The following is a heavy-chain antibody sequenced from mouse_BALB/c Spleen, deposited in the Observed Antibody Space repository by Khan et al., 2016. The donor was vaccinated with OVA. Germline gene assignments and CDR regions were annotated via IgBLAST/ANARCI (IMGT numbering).Heavy chain of an antibody. CDR2: IIYTGYT. CDR3: ARSTYRYAFVY. Sequence: EVQLQESGLSLVKPSQTLSLTCSVTGDSITTGYWNWIRKFPGNKLEYMGYIIYTGYTYYNPSLKSRISITRHTSNNKYYLQLNSVTDEDTYTYYCARSTYRYAFVYWGQGTLVTVSA. V-gene: IGHV3-8*02. D-gene: IGHD2-14*01. CDR1: GDSITTGY. J-gene: IGHJ3*01.